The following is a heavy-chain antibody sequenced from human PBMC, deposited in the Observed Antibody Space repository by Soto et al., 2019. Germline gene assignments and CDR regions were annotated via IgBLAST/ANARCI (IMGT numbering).Heavy chain of an antibody. J-gene: IGHJ4*02. CDR3: GRGGGYGDYFDY. Sequence: SETLSLTCTVSGGSISSYYWSWIRQPPGKGLEWIGYIYYSGSTNYNPSLKSRVTISVDTSKNQFSLKLSSVTAADTAVYYCGRGGGYGDYFDYWGQGTLVTVSS. D-gene: IGHD4-17*01. V-gene: IGHV4-59*01. CDR1: GGSISSYY. CDR2: IYYSGST.